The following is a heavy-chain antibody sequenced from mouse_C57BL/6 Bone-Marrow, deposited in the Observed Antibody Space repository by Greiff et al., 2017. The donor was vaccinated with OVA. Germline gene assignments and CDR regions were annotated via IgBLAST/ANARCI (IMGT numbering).Heavy chain of an antibody. CDR1: GYTFTDYY. D-gene: IGHD1-1*01. V-gene: IGHV1-19*01. Sequence: VQLQQSGPVLVKPGASVKMSCKASGYTFTDYYMNWVKQSHGKSLEWIGVINPYNVGTSYNQKFKGKATLTVDKSSSTAYMELNSLTSEDSAVYYCARDYYGSHWYFDVWGTGTTVTVSS. CDR2: INPYNVGT. CDR3: ARDYYGSHWYFDV. J-gene: IGHJ1*03.